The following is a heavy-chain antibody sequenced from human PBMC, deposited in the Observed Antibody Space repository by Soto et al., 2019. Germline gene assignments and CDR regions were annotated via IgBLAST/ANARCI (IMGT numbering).Heavy chain of an antibody. CDR2: IYTSGST. V-gene: IGHV4-4*07. Sequence: SETLSLTCTVSGGSISSYYWSWIRQPAGKGLEWIGRIYTSGSTNYNPSLKSRVTMSVDTSKNQFSLKLSSVTAADTAVYYCARGSGEVYDFWSGYYYYYGMDVWGQGTTVTVYS. CDR3: ARGSGEVYDFWSGYYYYYGMDV. CDR1: GGSISSYY. D-gene: IGHD3-3*01. J-gene: IGHJ6*02.